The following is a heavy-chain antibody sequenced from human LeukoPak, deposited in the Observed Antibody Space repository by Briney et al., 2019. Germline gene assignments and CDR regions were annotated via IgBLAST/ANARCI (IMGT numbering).Heavy chain of an antibody. Sequence: SETLSLTCAVYGGSFSGYYWSWIRQPPGKGLEWIGEINHSGSTNYNPSLKSRVTISVDTSKNQFSLKLSSLTAADTAVYYCARDLRITIFYPYYFDYWGQGTLVTVSS. V-gene: IGHV4-34*01. CDR2: INHSGST. D-gene: IGHD3-9*01. J-gene: IGHJ4*02. CDR3: ARDLRITIFYPYYFDY. CDR1: GGSFSGYY.